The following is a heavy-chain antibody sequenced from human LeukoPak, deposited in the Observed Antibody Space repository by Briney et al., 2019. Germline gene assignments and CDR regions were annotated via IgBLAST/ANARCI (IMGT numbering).Heavy chain of an antibody. D-gene: IGHD3-10*01. Sequence: SETLSLTCAVYGGSFSGYYWSWIRQPPGKGLEWIGEINHSGSTNYNPSLKSRVTISVDTSKNQFSLKLSSVTAADTAVYYCAREGPMFDSGSYSKSLGYWGQGILVTVS. CDR1: GGSFSGYY. J-gene: IGHJ4*02. CDR3: AREGPMFDSGSYSKSLGY. V-gene: IGHV4-34*01. CDR2: INHSGST.